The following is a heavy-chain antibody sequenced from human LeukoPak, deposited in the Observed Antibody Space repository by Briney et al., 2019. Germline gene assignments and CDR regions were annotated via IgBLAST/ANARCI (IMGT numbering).Heavy chain of an antibody. Sequence: GGSLRLSCAASGFTFSSYAMSWVRQAPGKGLEWVSAISGSGGSTYYADSVKGRFTISRDNSKNTLYLQMNSLRAEDTAVYYCAKTNMVRGVTGYYFDYWGQGTLVTVSS. V-gene: IGHV3-23*01. CDR1: GFTFSSYA. D-gene: IGHD3-10*01. CDR3: AKTNMVRGVTGYYFDY. CDR2: ISGSGGST. J-gene: IGHJ4*02.